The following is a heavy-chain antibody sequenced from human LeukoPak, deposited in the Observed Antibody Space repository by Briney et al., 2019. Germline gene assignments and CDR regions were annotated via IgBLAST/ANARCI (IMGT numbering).Heavy chain of an antibody. V-gene: IGHV5-51*01. CDR2: IYPGDSDT. D-gene: IGHD1-7*01. Sequence: GESLKISCKGSGYSFTSYWIGWVRQMPGKGLEWMGIIYPGDSDTRYSPSFQGQVTISADKSISTAYLQWSSLKASDTAMYYCARLGGSEWNYVWGCPNCYYYYYMDVWGKGTTVTVSS. CDR3: ARLGGSEWNYVWGCPNCYYYYYMDV. CDR1: GYSFTSYW. J-gene: IGHJ6*03.